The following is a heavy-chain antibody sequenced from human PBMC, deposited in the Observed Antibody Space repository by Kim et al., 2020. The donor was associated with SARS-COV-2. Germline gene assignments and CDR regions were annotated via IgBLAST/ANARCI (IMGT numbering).Heavy chain of an antibody. CDR1: GGSISSSSYY. CDR2: IYYSGST. CDR3: ARIAPLYYYDSSGYYPPLFDY. V-gene: IGHV4-39*07. Sequence: SETLSLTCTVSGGSISSSSYYWGWIRQPPGKGLEWIGSIYYSGSTYYNPSLKSRVTISVDTSKNQFSLKLSSVTAADTAVYYCARIAPLYYYDSSGYYPPLFDYWGQGTLVTVSS. D-gene: IGHD3-22*01. J-gene: IGHJ4*02.